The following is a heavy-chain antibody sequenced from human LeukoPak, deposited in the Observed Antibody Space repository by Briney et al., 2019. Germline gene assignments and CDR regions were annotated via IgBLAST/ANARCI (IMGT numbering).Heavy chain of an antibody. J-gene: IGHJ4*02. V-gene: IGHV3-21*06. CDR1: GFSFSRSS. CDR2: ISVGDSPYT. Sequence: GGSLRLSCAAYGFSFSRSSIIWFRQAPGKGLEWVSSISVGDSPYTYYADSLKGRFTISRDNARNSVNLQMNSLRAEDTAVYYCAKDYGDAVDYWGQGTLVTVSS. CDR3: AKDYGDAVDY. D-gene: IGHD4-17*01.